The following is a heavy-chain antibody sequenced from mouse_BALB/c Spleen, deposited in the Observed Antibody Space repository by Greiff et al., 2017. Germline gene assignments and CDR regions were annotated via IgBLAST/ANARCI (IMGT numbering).Heavy chain of an antibody. J-gene: IGHJ3*01. Sequence: VQLKESGAELVRSGASVKLSCTASGFNIKDYYMHWVKQRPEQGLEWIGWIDPENGDTEYAPKFQGKATMTADTSSNTAYLQLSSLTSEDTAVYYCNERGKRGTWFAYWGQGTLVTVSA. CDR1: GFNIKDYY. V-gene: IGHV14-4*02. D-gene: IGHD2-1*01. CDR3: NERGKRGTWFAY. CDR2: IDPENGDT.